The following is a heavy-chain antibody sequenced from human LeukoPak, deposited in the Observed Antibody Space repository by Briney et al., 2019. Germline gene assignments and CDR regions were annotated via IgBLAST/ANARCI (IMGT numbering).Heavy chain of an antibody. CDR2: IYYTGST. CDR3: AREGGNYARQYSITWFDP. CDR1: GGSISRDY. V-gene: IGHV4-59*12. J-gene: IGHJ5*02. Sequence: SETLSLTCTVSGGSISRDYWSWIRQPPGKGLEWIGYIYYTGSTNYNPSLKSRVTISVDTSKNQFSLKLSSVTAADTAIYYCAREGGNYARQYSITWFDPWGQGTLVTVSS. D-gene: IGHD4-11*01.